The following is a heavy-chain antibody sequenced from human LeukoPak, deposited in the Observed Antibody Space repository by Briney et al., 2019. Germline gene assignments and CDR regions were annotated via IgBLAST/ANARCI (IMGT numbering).Heavy chain of an antibody. V-gene: IGHV1-69*06. J-gene: IGHJ6*03. CDR2: IIPIFGTA. D-gene: IGHD3-22*01. CDR1: GGTFSSYA. CDR3: ARGGVFEQPTYYYDSSGYQKSLNYYYYYMDV. Sequence: GASVKVSCKASGGTFSSYAISWVRQAPGQGLEWMGGIIPIFGTANYAQKFQGRVTITADKSTSTAYMELSSLRSDDTAVYYCARGGVFEQPTYYYDSSGYQKSLNYYYYYMDVWGKGTTVTVSS.